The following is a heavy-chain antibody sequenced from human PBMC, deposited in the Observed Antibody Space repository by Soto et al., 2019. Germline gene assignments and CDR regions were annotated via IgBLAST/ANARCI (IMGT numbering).Heavy chain of an antibody. CDR2: LCYSGNT. J-gene: IGHJ5*02. CDR1: GASIRSDC. CDR3: AREMGTWLSNSVFDP. Sequence: PSETLSLTCTVSGASIRSDCWSWIRQPPGKGLEWIGYLCYSGNTHDSPSLKSRLSISIDTSKNQFYLKLTSVSAADTAVYYCAREMGTWLSNSVFDPWGQGTLVTVSS. V-gene: IGHV4-59*01. D-gene: IGHD1-7*01.